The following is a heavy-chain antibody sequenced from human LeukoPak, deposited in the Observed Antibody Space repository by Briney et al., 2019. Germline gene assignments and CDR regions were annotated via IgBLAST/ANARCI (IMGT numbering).Heavy chain of an antibody. J-gene: IGHJ4*02. D-gene: IGHD2-15*01. CDR3: AKRGVVIRAVLVVGFHKEAYYFDS. V-gene: IGHV3-23*01. Sequence: PGGSLRLSCAASGFTFSSYSMNWVRQAPGKGLEWVAGISDRGGSTNYADSVKGRFTISRDNPKNTLYLQMNSLRSEDTAVYFCAKRGVVIRAVLVVGFHKEAYYFDSWGQGALVTVSS. CDR1: GFTFSSYS. CDR2: ISDRGGST.